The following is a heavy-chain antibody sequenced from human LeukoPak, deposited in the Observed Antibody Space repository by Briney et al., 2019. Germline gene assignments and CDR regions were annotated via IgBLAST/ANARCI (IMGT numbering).Heavy chain of an antibody. V-gene: IGHV3-33*01. CDR3: EREKSGYSSSWNGMDV. D-gene: IGHD6-13*01. CDR1: GFTFSSYG. J-gene: IGHJ6*04. Sequence: PGGSLRLSCAASGFTFSSYGMHWVRQAPGKGLEWVAVIWYDGSNKYYADSVKGRFTISRDNSKNTLYLQMNSLRAEDTAVYYCEREKSGYSSSWNGMDVWGKGTTVTVSS. CDR2: IWYDGSNK.